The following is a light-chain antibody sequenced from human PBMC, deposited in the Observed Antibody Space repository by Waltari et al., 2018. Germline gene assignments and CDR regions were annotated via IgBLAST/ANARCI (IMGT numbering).Light chain of an antibody. CDR2: WAS. V-gene: IGKV4-1*01. CDR1: QSVLYSSNNKNY. CDR3: QQYYTTPWT. Sequence: DIVMTQSPDSLAVSLGERATINCESSQSVLYSSNNKNYLAWYQQKPGQPPTLLIYWASTRDCGVPDRFSGSGSGTDFTLSISSLQAEDVAFYYCQQYYTTPWTFGQGTKVEIK. J-gene: IGKJ1*01.